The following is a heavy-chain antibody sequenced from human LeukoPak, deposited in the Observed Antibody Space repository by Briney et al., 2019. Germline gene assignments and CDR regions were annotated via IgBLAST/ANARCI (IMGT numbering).Heavy chain of an antibody. V-gene: IGHV1-69*01. CDR2: IIPIFGTA. D-gene: IGHD3-9*01. J-gene: IGHJ5*02. Sequence: SVKVSCKASGGTFSSYAISWVRQAPGHGLEWMGGIIPIFGTANYAQKVQGRVTITADESTSTAYMELSSLRSEDTAVYYCARGAQLRYFDWLLSAWGQGTLVIVSS. CDR3: ARGAQLRYFDWLLSA. CDR1: GGTFSSYA.